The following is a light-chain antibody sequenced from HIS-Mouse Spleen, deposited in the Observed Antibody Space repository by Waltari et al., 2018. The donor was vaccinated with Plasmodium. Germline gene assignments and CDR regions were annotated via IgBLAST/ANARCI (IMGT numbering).Light chain of an antibody. Sequence: AIRMTQSPSSFSASTGARVTIPCRASQGISSYLAWYQQKPGKAPKLLIYAASTLQSGVPSRFSGSGSGTDFTLTISCLQSEDFATYYCQQYYSYPLTFGGGTKVEIK. V-gene: IGKV1-8*01. CDR2: AAS. CDR1: QGISSY. CDR3: QQYYSYPLT. J-gene: IGKJ4*01.